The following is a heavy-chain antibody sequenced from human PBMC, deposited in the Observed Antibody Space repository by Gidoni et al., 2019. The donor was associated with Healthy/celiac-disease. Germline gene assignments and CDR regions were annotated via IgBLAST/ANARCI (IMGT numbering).Heavy chain of an antibody. CDR3: ARGTTVTTYYNWFDP. D-gene: IGHD4-17*01. Sequence: QSGAEVKKPGSSVKVSCKASGGTFSSYTISWVRQAPGQGLEWMGRIIPILGIANYAQKFQGRVTITADKSTSTAYMELSSLRSEDTAVYYCARGTTVTTYYNWFDPWGQGTLVTVSS. J-gene: IGHJ5*02. V-gene: IGHV1-69*02. CDR2: IIPILGIA. CDR1: GGTFSSYT.